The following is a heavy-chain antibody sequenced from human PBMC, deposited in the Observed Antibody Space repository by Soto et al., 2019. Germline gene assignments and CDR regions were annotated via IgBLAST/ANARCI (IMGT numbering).Heavy chain of an antibody. Sequence: PWGSLRLSCAASGFTFSSYAMSWFRQGPGKGLEWVSAISDSAINTYYADSVKGRFIISRDNSKNTLYLQMSSLRAEDTARYYCAKFGNEGGYDYYGMHVRGQGPSVT. D-gene: IGHD3-3*01. CDR1: GFTFSSYA. CDR2: ISDSAINT. CDR3: AKFGNEGGYDYYGMHV. J-gene: IGHJ6*02. V-gene: IGHV3-23*01.